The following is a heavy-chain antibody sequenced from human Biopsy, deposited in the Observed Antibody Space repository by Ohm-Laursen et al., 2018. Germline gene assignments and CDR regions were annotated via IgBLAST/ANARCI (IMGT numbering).Heavy chain of an antibody. V-gene: IGHV4-59*01. CDR1: GASFSGDY. J-gene: IGHJ3*01. CDR2: ISEGGST. CDR3: ARLYRLDDYWNDDPPDAFDV. D-gene: IGHD3-3*01. Sequence: SETLSLTCAVSGASFSGDYWSWIRQSPGRGLEWIGSISEGGSTYYNPSLRGRVTISVDTSNRQFSLRLTSVTAADTAVFFCARLYRLDDYWNDDPPDAFDVWGQGTMVTVPS.